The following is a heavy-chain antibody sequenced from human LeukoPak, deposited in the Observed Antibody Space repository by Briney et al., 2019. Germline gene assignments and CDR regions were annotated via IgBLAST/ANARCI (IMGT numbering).Heavy chain of an antibody. Sequence: ETLSLTCTVSGYSISSGYYWGWIRQPPGKGLEWIGSIYYSGSTYYNPSLKSRVTISVDTSKNQFSLKLSSVTAADTAVYYCARHWRPFDIWGQGTMVTVSS. J-gene: IGHJ3*02. D-gene: IGHD3-3*01. CDR3: ARHWRPFDI. CDR2: IYYSGST. CDR1: GYSISSGYY. V-gene: IGHV4-38-2*02.